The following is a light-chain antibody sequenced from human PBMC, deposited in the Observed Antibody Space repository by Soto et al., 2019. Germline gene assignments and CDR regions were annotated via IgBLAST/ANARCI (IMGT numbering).Light chain of an antibody. CDR2: AAS. V-gene: IGKV1-39*01. Sequence: DIQMTQSPSSLSASVGDRVTITCRASQSISSYLNWYQQKPGKAPKLLIYAASSLQSGVPSRFSGSGSGTDFTLTISMQQPEDFATYYCQQSYSTLWTFGQGTKVEIK. CDR3: QQSYSTLWT. CDR1: QSISSY. J-gene: IGKJ1*01.